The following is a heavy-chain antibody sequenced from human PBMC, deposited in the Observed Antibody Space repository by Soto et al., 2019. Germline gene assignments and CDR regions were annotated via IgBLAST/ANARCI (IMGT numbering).Heavy chain of an antibody. D-gene: IGHD3-10*01. V-gene: IGHV4-59*01. CDR2: IYYSGST. CDR1: GGSISSYY. Sequence: PSETLSLTCTVSGGSISSYYWSWIRQPPGKGLEWIGYIYYSGSTNYNPSLKSRVTISVDTSKNQFSLKLSSVTAADTAVYYCGRDLSLGGSGSYYYYGMDVWGQGTTVTVSS. J-gene: IGHJ6*02. CDR3: GRDLSLGGSGSYYYYGMDV.